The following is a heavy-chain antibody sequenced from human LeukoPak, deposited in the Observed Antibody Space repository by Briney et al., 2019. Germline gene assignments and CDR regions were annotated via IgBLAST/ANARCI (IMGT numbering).Heavy chain of an antibody. D-gene: IGHD2-8*01. V-gene: IGHV3-7*01. Sequence: GGSLRLSCVDSGFTFSSHWMSWVRQAPGKGLEWVANIKQDGNEKYYADSVKGRFTISRDNAKNSLYLQMNSLRAEDTAVYYCARETKTSNIDYWGQGTLVTVSS. J-gene: IGHJ4*02. CDR3: ARETKTSNIDY. CDR1: GFTFSSHW. CDR2: IKQDGNEK.